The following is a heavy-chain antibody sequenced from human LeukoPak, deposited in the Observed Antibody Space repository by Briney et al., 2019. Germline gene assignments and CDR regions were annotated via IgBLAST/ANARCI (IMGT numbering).Heavy chain of an antibody. CDR3: ARAVGDTAMVGEPLDY. J-gene: IGHJ4*02. V-gene: IGHV1-69*01. CDR2: IIPIFGTA. CDR1: GCTFSSYA. D-gene: IGHD5-18*01. Sequence: SLKVSCKALGCTFSSYAIGWVRQAPGQGLEWMGVIIPIFGTANYAQKFQGRVTITADESTSTAYMELSSLRSEDTAVYYCARAVGDTAMVGEPLDYWGQGTLVTVSS.